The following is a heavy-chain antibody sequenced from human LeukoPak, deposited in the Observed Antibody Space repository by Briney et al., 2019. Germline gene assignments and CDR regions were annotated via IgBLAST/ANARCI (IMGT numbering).Heavy chain of an antibody. Sequence: GGSLRLSCAASGFTFSSYSMNWVRQAPGKGLEWVSSISSSSSYTYYADSVKGRFTISRDNAKNSLYLQMNSLRAEDTAVYYCARDHILCDYWGQGTLVTVSS. V-gene: IGHV3-21*01. J-gene: IGHJ4*02. D-gene: IGHD2-21*01. CDR1: GFTFSSYS. CDR2: ISSSSSYT. CDR3: ARDHILCDY.